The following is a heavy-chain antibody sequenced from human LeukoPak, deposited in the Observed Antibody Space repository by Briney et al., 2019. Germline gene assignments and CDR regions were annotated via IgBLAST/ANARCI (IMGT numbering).Heavy chain of an antibody. CDR1: GGTFSNYV. Sequence: ASVKVSCKPSGGTFSNYVISWVRQAPGQGREWMGWISAYNGNTNYAQKLQGRVTMTTDTSTSTAYMELRSLRSDDTAVYYCARAPGIAAAGTTDYWGQGTLVTVSS. CDR2: ISAYNGNT. V-gene: IGHV1-18*01. J-gene: IGHJ4*02. D-gene: IGHD6-13*01. CDR3: ARAPGIAAAGTTDY.